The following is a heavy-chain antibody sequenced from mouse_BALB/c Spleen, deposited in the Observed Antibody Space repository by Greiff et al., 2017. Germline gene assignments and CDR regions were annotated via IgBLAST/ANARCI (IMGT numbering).Heavy chain of an antibody. CDR3: AYGNSRKNYLDY. J-gene: IGHJ2*01. CDR2: ISYSGST. CDR1: GYSITSDYA. V-gene: IGHV3-2*02. D-gene: IGHD2-10*02. Sequence: EVKLLESGPGLVKPSQSLSLTCTVTGYSITSDYAWNWIRQFPGNKLEWMGYISYSGSTSYNPSLKSRISITRDTSKNQFFLQLNSVTTEDTATYYCAYGNSRKNYLDYWGQGTTLTVSS.